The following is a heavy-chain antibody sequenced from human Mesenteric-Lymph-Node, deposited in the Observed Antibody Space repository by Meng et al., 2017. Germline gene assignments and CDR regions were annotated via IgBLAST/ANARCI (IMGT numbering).Heavy chain of an antibody. J-gene: IGHJ4*02. Sequence: GESLKISCAASAFAFDRYYMKWVRQAPGKGLVWVSHINTDGSITSYADSVKGRSTISRDNAKNTLYLQMNSLTAEDTAVYYCARDGVKSTNDWYEGKFSYWGQGTLVTVSS. CDR2: INTDGSIT. D-gene: IGHD3-9*01. CDR3: ARDGVKSTNDWYEGKFSY. CDR1: AFAFDRYY. V-gene: IGHV3-74*01.